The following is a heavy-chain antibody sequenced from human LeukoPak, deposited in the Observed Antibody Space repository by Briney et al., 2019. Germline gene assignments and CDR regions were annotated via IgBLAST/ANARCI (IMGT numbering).Heavy chain of an antibody. CDR2: IYPGGSDT. CDR3: ARLVIAVAGTMEYGMDV. V-gene: IGHV5-51*01. Sequence: GESLKISCKGSGYSFTSYWIGWVRQMSGKGLEWMGIIYPGGSDTRYSPSFQGQVTISADKPISTAYLQWSSLKASDTAMYYCARLVIAVAGTMEYGMDVWGQGTTVTVSS. J-gene: IGHJ6*02. D-gene: IGHD6-19*01. CDR1: GYSFTSYW.